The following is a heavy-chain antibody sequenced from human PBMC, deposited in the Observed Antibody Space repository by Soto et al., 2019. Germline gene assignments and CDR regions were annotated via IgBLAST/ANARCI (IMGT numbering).Heavy chain of an antibody. V-gene: IGHV4-61*01. Sequence: LSLTCTVSGGSVNSDTFYWSWIRQPPGRGLEWIGYIYYTGSTNYNPSLKSRVTISINTSRNQFSLKLTSVTAADTAVYYCAREFSNSPEAFDSWGQGSLVTVSS. J-gene: IGHJ4*02. CDR3: AREFSNSPEAFDS. CDR2: IYYTGST. D-gene: IGHD6-6*01. CDR1: GGSVNSDTFY.